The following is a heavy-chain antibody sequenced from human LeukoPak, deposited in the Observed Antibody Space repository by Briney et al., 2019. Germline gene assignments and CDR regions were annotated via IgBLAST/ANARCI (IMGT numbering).Heavy chain of an antibody. D-gene: IGHD4-17*01. J-gene: IGHJ5*02. CDR2: IIPIFGTA. CDR3: AREVATTVTNWFDP. CDR1: GGTFISYA. Sequence: SVKVSCKASGGTFISYAISWVRQAPGQGLEWMGGIIPIFGTANYAQKFQGRVTITADKSTSTAYMELSSLRSEDTAVYYCAREVATTVTNWFDPWGQGTLVTVSS. V-gene: IGHV1-69*06.